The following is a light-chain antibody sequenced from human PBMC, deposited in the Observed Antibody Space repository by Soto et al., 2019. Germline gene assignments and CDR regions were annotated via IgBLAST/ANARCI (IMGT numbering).Light chain of an antibody. J-gene: IGKJ2*01. Sequence: DIQMTQSPSSLSASVGDRVTITCRASQTISTYLNWYQQKPGKAPRLLIYDASSLLSGVPSRFSGSGSGTDFTLTIASLQPEDFSNYDCQQSDSTPYTFGQGTKVES. CDR2: DAS. CDR3: QQSDSTPYT. CDR1: QTISTY. V-gene: IGKV1-39*01.